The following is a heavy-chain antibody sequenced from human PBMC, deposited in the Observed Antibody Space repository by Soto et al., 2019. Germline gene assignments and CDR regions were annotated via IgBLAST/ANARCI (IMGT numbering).Heavy chain of an antibody. CDR3: AKVYCSSTSCYRFDAFDI. Sequence: GGSLRLSCAASGFTFSSYVMSWVRQAPGKGLEWVSAISGSGGSTYYADSEKGRFTISRDNSKTTLYLQMNSLRAGDTDVYYCAKVYCSSTSCYRFDAFDIWGQGTRVTVSS. D-gene: IGHD2-2*02. J-gene: IGHJ3*02. CDR2: ISGSGGST. CDR1: GFTFSSYV. V-gene: IGHV3-23*01.